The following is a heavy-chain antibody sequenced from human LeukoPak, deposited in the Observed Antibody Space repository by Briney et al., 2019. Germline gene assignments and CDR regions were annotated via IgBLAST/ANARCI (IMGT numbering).Heavy chain of an antibody. V-gene: IGHV4-39*07. J-gene: IGHJ6*02. D-gene: IGHD2-15*01. CDR2: INHSGST. CDR3: ATVSGGEYYYYGMDV. CDR1: GGSMSSSNYY. Sequence: SETLSLTCTVSGGSMSSSNYYWSWIRQPPGKGLEWIGEINHSGSTNYNPSLKSRVTISVDTSKNQFSLKLSSVTAADTAVYYCATVSGGEYYYYGMDVWGQGTTVTVSS.